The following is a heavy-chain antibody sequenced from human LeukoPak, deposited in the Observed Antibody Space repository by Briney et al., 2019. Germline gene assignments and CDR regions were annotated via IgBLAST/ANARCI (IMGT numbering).Heavy chain of an antibody. Sequence: SGGSLRLSCAASGITFSGSAMHWVRQASGKGLEWVGRIRSKANSYATAYAASVKGRFTISRDDSKNTAYLQMNSLKTEDTAVYYCTRHADLVDTAMGGMTDWGQGTLVTVSS. D-gene: IGHD5-18*01. J-gene: IGHJ4*02. CDR3: TRHADLVDTAMGGMTD. V-gene: IGHV3-73*01. CDR1: GITFSGSA. CDR2: IRSKANSYAT.